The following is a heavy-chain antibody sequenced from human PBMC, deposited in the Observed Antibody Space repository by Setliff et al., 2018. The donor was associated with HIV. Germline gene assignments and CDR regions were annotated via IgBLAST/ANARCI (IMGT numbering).Heavy chain of an antibody. Sequence: NPSETLSLTCTVSGASISSGNYYWSWIRQPAGKGLEWIGRIYTSGSTNYNPSLKSRVTISLDTSKNQFSLKLSSVTAADTAVYYCARDQADVYNYLLSGAFDSWGQGAMVTVSS. J-gene: IGHJ3*01. CDR1: GASISSGNYY. D-gene: IGHD3-10*01. CDR2: IYTSGST. CDR3: ARDQADVYNYLLSGAFDS. V-gene: IGHV4-61*02.